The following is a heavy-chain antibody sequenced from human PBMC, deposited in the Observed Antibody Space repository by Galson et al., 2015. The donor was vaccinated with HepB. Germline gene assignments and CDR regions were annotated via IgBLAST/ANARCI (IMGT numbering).Heavy chain of an antibody. J-gene: IGHJ6*02. CDR2: ISSSSSYI. Sequence: SLRLSCAASGFTFSSYSMNWVRQAPGKGLEWVSSISSSSSYIYYADSVKGRFTISRDNAKNSLYLQMNSLRAEDTAVYYCARDKGAWSSGWYPLGYYYGMDVWGQGTTVTVSS. CDR3: ARDKGAWSSGWYPLGYYYGMDV. V-gene: IGHV3-21*01. CDR1: GFTFSSYS. D-gene: IGHD6-19*01.